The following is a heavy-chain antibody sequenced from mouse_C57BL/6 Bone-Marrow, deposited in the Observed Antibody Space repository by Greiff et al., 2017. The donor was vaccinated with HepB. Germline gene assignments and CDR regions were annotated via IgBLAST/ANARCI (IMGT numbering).Heavy chain of an antibody. CDR3: AREGDYDYDVGWFAY. D-gene: IGHD2-4*01. CDR1: GFTFSSYA. V-gene: IGHV5-4*01. Sequence: EVQVVESGGGLVKPGGSQKLSCAASGFTFSSYAMSWVRQTPATRLEWVATISDGGSYTYYPDNVKGRFTISRDNAKNNLYLQMSHLTSEDTAMYYSAREGDYDYDVGWFAYCGQGTLVTVSA. J-gene: IGHJ3*01. CDR2: ISDGGSYT.